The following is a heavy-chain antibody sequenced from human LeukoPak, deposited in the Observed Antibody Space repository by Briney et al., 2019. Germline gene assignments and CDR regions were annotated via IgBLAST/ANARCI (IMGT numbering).Heavy chain of an antibody. Sequence: SETLSLTCAVYGGSFCGYYWSWIRQPPGKGLEWIGEINHSGSTNYNPSLKSRVTISVDTSKNQFSLRLSSVTAADTAVYYCARRTAPRGLGGSFFDYWGQGTLVTVSS. CDR2: INHSGST. V-gene: IGHV4-34*01. CDR1: GGSFCGYY. J-gene: IGHJ4*02. CDR3: ARRTAPRGLGGSFFDY. D-gene: IGHD2-15*01.